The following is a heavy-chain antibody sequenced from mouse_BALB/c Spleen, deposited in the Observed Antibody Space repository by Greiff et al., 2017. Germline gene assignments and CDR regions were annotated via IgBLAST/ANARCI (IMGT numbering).Heavy chain of an antibody. D-gene: IGHD2-3*01. Sequence: QVQLKESGPGLVAPSQSLSITCTVSGFSLTDYGVSWIRQPPGKGLEWLGVIWGGGSTDYNAAFISRLSISKDNSKSQVFFKMNSLQANDTAIYYCARNDGYYAMDYWGQGTSVTVSS. CDR2: IWGGGST. J-gene: IGHJ4*01. CDR1: GFSLTDYG. CDR3: ARNDGYYAMDY. V-gene: IGHV2-6-5*01.